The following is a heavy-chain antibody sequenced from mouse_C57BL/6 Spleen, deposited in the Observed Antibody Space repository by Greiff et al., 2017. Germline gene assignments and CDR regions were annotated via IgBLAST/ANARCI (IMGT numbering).Heavy chain of an antibody. J-gene: IGHJ2*01. CDR1: GYSFTGYY. D-gene: IGHD1-1*01. CDR2: INPSTGGT. V-gene: IGHV1-42*01. CDR3: ARLDYYGSTLDY. Sequence: VQLQQSGPELVKPGASVKISCKASGYSFTGYYMNWVKQSPEKSLEWIGEINPSTGGTTSNQKFKAKATLTVDKSSSTAYMQLKSLTSEDSAVYYCARLDYYGSTLDYWGQGTTLTVSS.